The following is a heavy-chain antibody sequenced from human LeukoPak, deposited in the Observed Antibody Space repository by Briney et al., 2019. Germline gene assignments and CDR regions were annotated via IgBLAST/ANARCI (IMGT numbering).Heavy chain of an antibody. CDR2: IKQDGSEK. V-gene: IGHV3-7*01. CDR3: ARGYCSGGSCYSYYYYNYMDV. J-gene: IGHJ6*03. CDR1: GFTFSSYW. D-gene: IGHD2-15*01. Sequence: PGGSLRLSCAASGFTFSSYWMSWVRQAPGKGLEWVANIKQDGSEKYYVDSVKGRFTISRDNAKNSLYLQMNSLRAEDTAVYYCARGYCSGGSCYSYYYYNYMDVWGKGTTVTVSS.